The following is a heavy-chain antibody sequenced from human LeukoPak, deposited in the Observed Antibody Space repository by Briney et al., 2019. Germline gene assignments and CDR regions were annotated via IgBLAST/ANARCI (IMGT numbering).Heavy chain of an antibody. J-gene: IGHJ5*02. CDR2: IRGSGGST. Sequence: GGSLRLSCAASGFTFSSYAMSWVRQAPGKGLEWVSAIRGSGGSTYYADSVKGRFTISRDNSKNTLYLQMNSLRAEDTAVYYCAKVGLEEGSGKARTPFDPWGQGTLVTVSS. CDR3: AKVGLEEGSGKARTPFDP. V-gene: IGHV3-23*01. CDR1: GFTFSSYA. D-gene: IGHD3-10*01.